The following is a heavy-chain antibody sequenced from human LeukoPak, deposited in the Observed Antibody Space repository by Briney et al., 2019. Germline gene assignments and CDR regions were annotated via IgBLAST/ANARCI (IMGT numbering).Heavy chain of an antibody. CDR1: GGFFSGHY. D-gene: IGHD1-1*01. CDR3: ARGPITEDGTFHSPNA. J-gene: IGHJ5*02. V-gene: IGHV4-34*01. Sequence: SETLSLTCAVSGGFFSGHYWSWIRQPPGKGLEWIGEITERGSTNYNPSLKSRVTISRDTSKNHCSLKVNSVTAADTAVYYCARGPITEDGTFHSPNAWGQGTLVTVSS. CDR2: ITERGST.